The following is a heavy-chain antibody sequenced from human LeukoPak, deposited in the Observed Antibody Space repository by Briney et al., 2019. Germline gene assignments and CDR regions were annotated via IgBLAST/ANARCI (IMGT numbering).Heavy chain of an antibody. CDR3: ARLRVRPSQMTTVSTFDN. Sequence: PGGSLRLSCAASGFNFGSHWMTWVRQAPGKGLEWVANIKQDGSEKYYVDSVKGRFTISRDNAKNSLYLQMSSLRVEDTAVYYCARLRVRPSQMTTVSTFDNWGQGTLVTVSS. CDR1: GFNFGSHW. D-gene: IGHD4-17*01. CDR2: IKQDGSEK. J-gene: IGHJ4*02. V-gene: IGHV3-7*01.